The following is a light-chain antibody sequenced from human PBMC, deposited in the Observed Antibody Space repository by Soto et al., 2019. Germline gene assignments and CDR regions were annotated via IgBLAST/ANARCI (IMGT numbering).Light chain of an antibody. CDR3: QQSYSTPLT. J-gene: IGKJ4*01. Sequence: DIQITQSTSTLSASVAERFTITCRASQSISSWLAWYQQKPGKAPKLLIYAASSLQSGVPSRFSGSGSGTDFTLTISSLQPEDFATYYCQQSYSTPLTFGGGTKVDIK. V-gene: IGKV1-39*01. CDR2: AAS. CDR1: QSISSW.